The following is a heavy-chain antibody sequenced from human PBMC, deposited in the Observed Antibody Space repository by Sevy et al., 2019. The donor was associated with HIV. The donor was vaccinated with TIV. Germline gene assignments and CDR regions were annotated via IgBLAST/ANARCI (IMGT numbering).Heavy chain of an antibody. CDR1: GFSFSSYA. CDR3: AREGVGGYSYSLDY. V-gene: IGHV3-64*02. Sequence: GGSLRLSCAASGFSFSSYALHWVRQAPGKGLEYVSAISSNGGSTYYADSVKGRFTISRDNSKNTLSLQMGSLRAEDMVVYYCAREGVGGYSYSLDYWGQGTLVTVSS. CDR2: ISSNGGST. J-gene: IGHJ4*02. D-gene: IGHD5-18*01.